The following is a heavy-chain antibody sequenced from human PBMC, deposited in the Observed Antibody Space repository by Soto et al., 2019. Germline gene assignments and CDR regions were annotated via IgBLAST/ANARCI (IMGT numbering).Heavy chain of an antibody. CDR3: ARERSAAGTGWFDP. V-gene: IGHV1-8*01. CDR1: GYTFTSYD. Sequence: QVQLVQSGAEVKKPGASVKVSCKASGYTFTSYDINWVRQATGQGLEWMGWMNPNSGNTGYAQKFQGRVTMTRNTPISTAYMALSSLRSEDTAVYYSARERSAAGTGWFDPWGQGTLVTVSS. D-gene: IGHD6-13*01. CDR2: MNPNSGNT. J-gene: IGHJ5*02.